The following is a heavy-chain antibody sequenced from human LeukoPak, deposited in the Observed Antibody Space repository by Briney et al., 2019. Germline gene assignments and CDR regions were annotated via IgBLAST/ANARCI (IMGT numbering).Heavy chain of an antibody. D-gene: IGHD4-17*01. J-gene: IGHJ4*02. V-gene: IGHV4-34*01. Sequence: SETLSLTCAVYGGSFSGYYWSWIRQPPGKGLEWIGEINHSGGTNYNPSLKSRVTISVDTSKNQFSLKLSSVTAADTAVYYCARAALDYGIDYWGQGTLVTVSS. CDR1: GGSFSGYY. CDR2: INHSGGT. CDR3: ARAALDYGIDY.